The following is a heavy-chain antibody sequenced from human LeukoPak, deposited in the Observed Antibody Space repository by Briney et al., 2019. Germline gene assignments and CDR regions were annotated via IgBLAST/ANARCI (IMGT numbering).Heavy chain of an antibody. D-gene: IGHD3-10*01. V-gene: IGHV3-33*01. Sequence: GGSLRLSCAASGFTFSSYGMHWVRQAQGMGLEWVAVIWYDGSNKYYADSVKGRFTISRDNSKNTLYLQMNSLRAEDTAVYYCARDKRSGSYYNVDWFDPWGQGTLVTVSS. CDR2: IWYDGSNK. CDR3: ARDKRSGSYYNVDWFDP. CDR1: GFTFSSYG. J-gene: IGHJ5*02.